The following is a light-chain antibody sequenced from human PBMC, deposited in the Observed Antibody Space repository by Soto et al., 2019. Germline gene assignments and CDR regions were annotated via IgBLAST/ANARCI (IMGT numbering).Light chain of an antibody. CDR1: QSLVYSDGIAY. Sequence: DVVMTQPPLSLPVTLGQPSSISCRSNQSLVYSDGIAYFSWFQQRPGRSPRRLIYKVSNRDSGVPARFSGSGSGTDFALKISRVEADDVGVYYCMQATHWPITFGQGTRLEIK. J-gene: IGKJ5*01. CDR3: MQATHWPIT. V-gene: IGKV2-30*01. CDR2: KVS.